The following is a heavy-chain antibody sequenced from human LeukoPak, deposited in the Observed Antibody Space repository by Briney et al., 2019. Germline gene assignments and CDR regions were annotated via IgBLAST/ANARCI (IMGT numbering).Heavy chain of an antibody. CDR3: ATYDNWVAGDV. Sequence: GGSLRLSCATSGFTFTTYWMAWVRQAPGKGLEWVAQIQQDGDEKYSVDSVKGRFTISRDNAKNSLFLQMNSLRVEDTAVYYCATYDNWVAGDVWGQGTTVSVSS. V-gene: IGHV3-7*01. J-gene: IGHJ6*02. CDR2: IQQDGDEK. D-gene: IGHD1-20*01. CDR1: GFTFTTYW.